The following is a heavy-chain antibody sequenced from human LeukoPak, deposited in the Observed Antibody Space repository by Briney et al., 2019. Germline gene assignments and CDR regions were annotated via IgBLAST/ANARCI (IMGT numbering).Heavy chain of an antibody. CDR3: ARVAYDYVWGSYRYPLYFDY. V-gene: IGHV4-59*01. Sequence: KPSETLSLTCTVSGGSISSYYWSWIRQPPGRGLEWIGYIYYSGSTNYNPSLKSRVTISVDTSKNQFSLKLSSVTAANTAVYYCARVAYDYVWGSYRYPLYFDYWGQGTLVTVSS. CDR1: GGSISSYY. CDR2: IYYSGST. J-gene: IGHJ4*02. D-gene: IGHD3-16*02.